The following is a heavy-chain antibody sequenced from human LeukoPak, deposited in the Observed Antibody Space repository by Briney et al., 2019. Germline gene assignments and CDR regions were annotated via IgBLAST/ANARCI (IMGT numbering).Heavy chain of an antibody. D-gene: IGHD2-2*01. CDR3: ARGQPYYYYYYMDV. J-gene: IGHJ6*03. Sequence: SETLSLTCTVSGGSISCGSYYWSWIRQPAGKGLEWIGRIYTSGSTNYNPSLKGRVTISVDTSKNQFSLKLSSVTAADTAVYYCARGQPYYYYYYMDVWGKGTTVTVSS. CDR1: GGSISCGSYY. CDR2: IYTSGST. V-gene: IGHV4-61*02.